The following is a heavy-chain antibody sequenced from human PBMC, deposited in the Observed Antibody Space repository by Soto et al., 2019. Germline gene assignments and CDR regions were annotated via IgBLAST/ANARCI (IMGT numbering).Heavy chain of an antibody. CDR3: AKQRTTVTTSFDY. CDR1: GFTFGAHP. J-gene: IGHJ4*02. Sequence: DVQLLESGGGLVQPGGSLRVSCAASGFTFGAHPMSWVRQAPGKGLEWVSTISGYGGNTYYPDYLNGRFTISRDNSKNTLFPPIHSLREADTAIYYCAKQRTTVTTSFDYWGQGNLVTVSS. CDR2: ISGYGGNT. D-gene: IGHD4-17*01. V-gene: IGHV3-23*01.